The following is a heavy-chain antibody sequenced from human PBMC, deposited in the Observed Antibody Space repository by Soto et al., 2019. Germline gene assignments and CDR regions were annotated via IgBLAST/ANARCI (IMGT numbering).Heavy chain of an antibody. CDR3: ATGGYIDAFDI. CDR2: IYSGGST. CDR1: GFTFSSYS. Sequence: PGGSLRLSCAASGFTFSSYSMNWVRQAPGKGLEWVSVIYSGGSTYYADSVKGRFTISRHNSKNTLYLQMNSLRAEDTAVYYCATGGYIDAFDIWGQGTMVTVS. J-gene: IGHJ3*02. V-gene: IGHV3-53*04. D-gene: IGHD1-1*01.